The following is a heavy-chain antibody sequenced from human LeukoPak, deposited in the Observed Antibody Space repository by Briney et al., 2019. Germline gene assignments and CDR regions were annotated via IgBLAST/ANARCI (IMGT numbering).Heavy chain of an antibody. V-gene: IGHV4-34*01. D-gene: IGHD3-16*02. CDR3: ARGRRVWGSYRPNFDY. CDR2: FNHSGST. Sequence: PSETLSLTCAVNGGSFSGYYWSLIRQPPGHGLSWIGAFNHSGSTNYNPSLKSRVTISVDTSKNQFSLKLSSVTAADTAVYYCARGRRVWGSYRPNFDYWGQGTLVTVSS. J-gene: IGHJ4*02. CDR1: GGSFSGYY.